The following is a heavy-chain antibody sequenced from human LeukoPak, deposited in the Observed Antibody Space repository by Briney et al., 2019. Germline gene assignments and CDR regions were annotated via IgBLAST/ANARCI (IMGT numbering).Heavy chain of an antibody. J-gene: IGHJ4*02. CDR3: AKDPPVGD. CDR2: TNKEGKDT. V-gene: IGHV3-74*03. CDR1: GFPFWIYC. Sequence: GGPLRLSCAPSGFPFWIYCVHGVPQAPGKGVVWVSRTNKEGKDTTYALSEKGRFTLSRDNAKNTLPLQMNTERAEHTAVYPCAKDPPVGDWGQGTLVTVSS. D-gene: IGHD2-15*01.